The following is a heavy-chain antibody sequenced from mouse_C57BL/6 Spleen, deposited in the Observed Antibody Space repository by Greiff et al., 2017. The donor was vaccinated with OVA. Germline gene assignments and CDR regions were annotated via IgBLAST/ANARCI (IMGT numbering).Heavy chain of an antibody. CDR2: IDPETGGT. D-gene: IGHD3-1*01. CDR1: GYTFTDYE. CDR3: TRSGDDY. J-gene: IGHJ2*01. Sequence: VQVVESGAELVRPGASVTLSCKASGYTFTDYEMHWVKQTPVHGLEWIGAIDPETGGTAYNQKFKGKAILTADKSSSTAYMELRSLTSEDSAVYYCTRSGDDYWGQGTTLTVSS. V-gene: IGHV1-15*01.